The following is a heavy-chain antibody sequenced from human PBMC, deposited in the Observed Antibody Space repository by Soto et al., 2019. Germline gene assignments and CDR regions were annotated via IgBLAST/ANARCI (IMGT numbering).Heavy chain of an antibody. D-gene: IGHD2-8*01. CDR1: GTSISSCY. V-gene: IGHV4-59*01. CDR3: ARYNSYAIDY. CDR2: IHYSGTT. J-gene: IGHJ4*02. Sequence: SETLSLTCTVSGTSISSCYWSWIRQPPGKGLEWIANIHYSGTTNYNPSLASRVTLSVDTSKNQFSLKMTSVTAADRAMYFCARYNSYAIDYWGRGTLVTVSS.